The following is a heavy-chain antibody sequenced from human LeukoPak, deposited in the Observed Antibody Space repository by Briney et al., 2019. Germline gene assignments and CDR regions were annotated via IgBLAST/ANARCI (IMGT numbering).Heavy chain of an antibody. CDR3: ARSGPEFWDKGAFDT. D-gene: IGHD1-26*01. J-gene: IGHJ3*02. CDR2: IYYSGST. CDR1: GGSISSYY. Sequence: PSETLSLTCTVSGGSISSYYWSWIRQPPGKGLEWIGYIYYSGSTNYNPSLKSRVTISVDTSKNQFSLKLSSVTAADTAVYYCARSGPEFWDKGAFDTWGQGTIVTVSS. V-gene: IGHV4-59*01.